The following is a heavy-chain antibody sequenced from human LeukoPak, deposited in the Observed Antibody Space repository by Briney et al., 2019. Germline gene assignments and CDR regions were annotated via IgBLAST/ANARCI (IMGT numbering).Heavy chain of an antibody. CDR1: GYTFTSYA. V-gene: IGHV7-4-1*02. Sequence: WGSVKVSCKASGYTFTSYAMNWVRQAPGQGLEWMGWINTNTGNPTYAQGFTGRFVFSLDTSVSTAYLQISSLKAVDTAVYYCARDFSGSFDYWGQGTLVTVSS. CDR3: ARDFSGSFDY. J-gene: IGHJ4*02. CDR2: INTNTGNP. D-gene: IGHD1-26*01.